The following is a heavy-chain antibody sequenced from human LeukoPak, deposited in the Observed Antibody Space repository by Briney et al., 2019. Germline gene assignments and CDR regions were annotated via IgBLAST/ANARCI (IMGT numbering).Heavy chain of an antibody. V-gene: IGHV1-8*03. J-gene: IGHJ4*02. Sequence: GASVKVSCKASGYTFTSYDINWVRQATGQGLEWMGWMNPNSGNTGYAQKFQGRVTITRNTSISTAYMELSSLRSEDTAVYYCARGSFGRWYDSSGYYGYWGQGTLVTVSS. D-gene: IGHD3-22*01. CDR3: ARGSFGRWYDSSGYYGY. CDR2: MNPNSGNT. CDR1: GYTFTSYD.